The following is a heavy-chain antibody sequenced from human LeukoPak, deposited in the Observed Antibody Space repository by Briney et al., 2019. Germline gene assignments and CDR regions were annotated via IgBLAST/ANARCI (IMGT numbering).Heavy chain of an antibody. CDR2: ISSSGSTI. CDR1: GFTLSSYE. Sequence: GGSLRLSCAASGFTLSSYEMNWVRQAPGKGLEWVSYISSSGSTIYYADSVKGRFTISRDNAKNSLYLQMNSLRAEDTAVYYCARDRDYCSGGSCYSSGFDYWGQGTLVTVSS. V-gene: IGHV3-48*03. J-gene: IGHJ4*02. CDR3: ARDRDYCSGGSCYSSGFDY. D-gene: IGHD2-15*01.